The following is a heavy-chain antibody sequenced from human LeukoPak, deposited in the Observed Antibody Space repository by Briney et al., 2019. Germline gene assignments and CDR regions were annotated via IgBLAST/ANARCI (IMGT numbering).Heavy chain of an antibody. J-gene: IGHJ5*02. CDR3: ARPYYYDSRIDP. CDR2: MYYSGST. CDR1: GGSISSGDYY. V-gene: IGHV4-30-4*01. Sequence: PSETLSLTCTVSGGSISSGDYYWSWIRQPPGKGLEWIAYMYYSGSTYYNPSLKSRVTMSAGTSKNQLSLKLSPVTAADTAVYYCARPYYYDSRIDPWGQGILVTVSS. D-gene: IGHD3-22*01.